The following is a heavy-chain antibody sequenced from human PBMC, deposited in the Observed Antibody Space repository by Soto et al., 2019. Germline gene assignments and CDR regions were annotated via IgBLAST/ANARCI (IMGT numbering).Heavy chain of an antibody. D-gene: IGHD1-26*01. Sequence: GGSLRLSCAASGFTFSSYAISWVRQAPGKGLEWGSAIGGSGDSTYYADAVKGRFTISRDNSKNTLYLQVNSLRAEDTAVYYCAKDPKVGARGYYYYGMDVRGQGTTVTVSS. J-gene: IGHJ6*02. CDR2: IGGSGDST. CDR3: AKDPKVGARGYYYYGMDV. CDR1: GFTFSSYA. V-gene: IGHV3-23*01.